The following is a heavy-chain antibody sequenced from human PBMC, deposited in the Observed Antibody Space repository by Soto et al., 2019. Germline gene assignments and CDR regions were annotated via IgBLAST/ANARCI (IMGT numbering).Heavy chain of an antibody. CDR2: IFPVDSDT. Sequence: GESLKISRKGFGYRFTSYWIAWVRPMRGKGLEWMGIIFPVDSDTRYSPAFHCQVTISADMHISNAHLPWSSLKASDPAMYLYVRKYFDILTGLTDAFDIWGQGTMVTVAS. CDR1: GYRFTSYW. D-gene: IGHD3-9*01. CDR3: VRKYFDILTGLTDAFDI. J-gene: IGHJ3*02. V-gene: IGHV5-51*04.